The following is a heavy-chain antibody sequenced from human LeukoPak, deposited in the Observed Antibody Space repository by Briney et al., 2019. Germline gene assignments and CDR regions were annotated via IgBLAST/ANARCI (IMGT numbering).Heavy chain of an antibody. Sequence: PSETLSLTCAVYGGSFRGYYWSWIRQPPGKGLEWIGEINHSGSTNYNPSLKSRVTISVDTSKNQFSLKLSSVTAADTAVYYCARVGRNYDFWSGYLFNWFDPWGQGTLVTVSS. CDR1: GGSFRGYY. CDR2: INHSGST. D-gene: IGHD3-3*01. V-gene: IGHV4-34*01. J-gene: IGHJ5*02. CDR3: ARVGRNYDFWSGYLFNWFDP.